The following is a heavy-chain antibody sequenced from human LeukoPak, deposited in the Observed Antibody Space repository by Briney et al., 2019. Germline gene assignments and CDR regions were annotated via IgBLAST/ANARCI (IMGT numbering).Heavy chain of an antibody. J-gene: IGHJ3*02. V-gene: IGHV3-7*01. D-gene: IGHD6-19*01. CDR2: IKQDGSEK. CDR1: GFTFSSYW. Sequence: PGGSLRLSCAASGFTFSSYWMSWVRQAPGKGLEWVANIKQDGSEKYYVDSVKGRFTISRDNAKNSLYLQMNSLRAEDTAVYYCARRGRGQWLPSSDAFDIWGQGTMVTVSS. CDR3: ARRGRGQWLPSSDAFDI.